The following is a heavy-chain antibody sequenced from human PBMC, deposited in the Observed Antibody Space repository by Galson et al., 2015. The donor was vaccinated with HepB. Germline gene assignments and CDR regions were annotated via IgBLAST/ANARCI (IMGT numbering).Heavy chain of an antibody. V-gene: IGHV3-30*18. J-gene: IGHJ4*02. CDR3: AKDLVGAGYSFAY. D-gene: IGHD2-2*01. CDR1: GFTFSSYG. Sequence: SLRLSCAASGFTFSSYGMHWVRQAPGKGLEWVAVISYDGSNKYYADSVKGRFTISRDNSKNTLYLQMNSLRAEDTAVYYCAKDLVGAGYSFAYWGQGTLVTVSS. CDR2: ISYDGSNK.